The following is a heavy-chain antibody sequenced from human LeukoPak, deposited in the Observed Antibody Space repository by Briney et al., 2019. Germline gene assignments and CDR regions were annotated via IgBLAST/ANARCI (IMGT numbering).Heavy chain of an antibody. D-gene: IGHD6-13*01. CDR3: ARDGYSSSRAKYYYGMDV. Sequence: SVKVSCKASGGTFSSYAISWVRQAPGQGLEWMGGIIPIFGTANYAQKFQGRVTITADESTSTAYMELSSLRSEDTAVYYCARDGYSSSRAKYYYGMDVWGQGTTVTVSS. CDR1: GGTFSSYA. CDR2: IIPIFGTA. V-gene: IGHV1-69*13. J-gene: IGHJ6*02.